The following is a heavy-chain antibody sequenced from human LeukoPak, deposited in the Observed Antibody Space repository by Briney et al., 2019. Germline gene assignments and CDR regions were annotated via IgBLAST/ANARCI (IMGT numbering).Heavy chain of an antibody. CDR1: GGSISSSSYY. Sequence: SETLSLTCTVSGGSISSSSYYWGWIRQPPGKGLEWIGTIYYSGSTYYNPSLKSRVTISVDTSKNQFSLKLSSVTAADTAVYYCARANRSYCSSTSCMDAFDIWGQGTMVTVSS. D-gene: IGHD2-2*01. CDR2: IYYSGST. J-gene: IGHJ3*02. CDR3: ARANRSYCSSTSCMDAFDI. V-gene: IGHV4-39*01.